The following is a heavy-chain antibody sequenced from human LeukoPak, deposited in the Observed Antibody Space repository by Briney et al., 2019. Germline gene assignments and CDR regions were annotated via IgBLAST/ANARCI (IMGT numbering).Heavy chain of an antibody. CDR2: ISAYNGNT. D-gene: IGHD5-18*01. J-gene: IGHJ5*02. V-gene: IGHV1-18*01. CDR3: ARVDDTAMVNH. Sequence: ASVKLSCKASGYTFTSYGISWVRQAPGQGLEWMGWISAYNGNTNYAQKLQGRVTMITDTSTSTAYMELRSLRSDDTAVYYCARVDDTAMVNHWGQGTLVTVSS. CDR1: GYTFTSYG.